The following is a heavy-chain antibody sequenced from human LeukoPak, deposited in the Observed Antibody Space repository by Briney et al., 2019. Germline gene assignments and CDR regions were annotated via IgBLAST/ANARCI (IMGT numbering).Heavy chain of an antibody. V-gene: IGHV1-18*01. CDR2: INAYNGNT. J-gene: IGHJ5*02. CDR3: ARNARLRGNNWFDP. Sequence: ASVKVSCETSGYTFNYYVISWVRQAPGQGLEWMGWINAYNGNTNDAQKFQGRVTMTTDTSTSTAYMELSSLRSEDTAVYYCARNARLRGNNWFDPWGQGTLVTVSS. D-gene: IGHD5-12*01. CDR1: GYTFNYYV.